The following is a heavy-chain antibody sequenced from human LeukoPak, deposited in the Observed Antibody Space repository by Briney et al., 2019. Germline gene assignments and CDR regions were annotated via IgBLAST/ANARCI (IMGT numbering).Heavy chain of an antibody. CDR1: GYTFTGHF. CDR3: AREYSASEH. V-gene: IGHV1-2*02. J-gene: IGHJ1*01. D-gene: IGHD4-11*01. Sequence: ASVKVSCRASGYTFTGHFLHWVRQAPGQGLEWMAWIDPNNGDTHYAQNFQGRITVTRDTSISTVYMELSRLTSDDTAVYYCAREYSASEHWGQGTLVTVSS. CDR2: IDPNNGDT.